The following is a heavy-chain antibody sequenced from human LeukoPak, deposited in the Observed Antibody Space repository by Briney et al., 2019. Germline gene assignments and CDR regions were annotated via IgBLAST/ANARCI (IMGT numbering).Heavy chain of an antibody. J-gene: IGHJ5*02. CDR3: ARERRNDFWSGSWLDP. D-gene: IGHD3-3*01. CDR2: IYYSGST. Sequence: SETLSLTCTVSGGSISSYYWSWIRQPPGKGLEWIGYIYYSGSTNYNPSLKSRVTISVDTSKNQFSLKLSSVTAADTAVYYCARERRNDFWSGSWLDPWGQGTLVTVSS. CDR1: GGSISSYY. V-gene: IGHV4-59*01.